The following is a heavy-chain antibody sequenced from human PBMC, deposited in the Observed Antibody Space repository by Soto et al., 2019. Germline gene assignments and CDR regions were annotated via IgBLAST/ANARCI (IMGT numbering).Heavy chain of an antibody. V-gene: IGHV4-39*01. Sequence: PSETLFPTCTVSCDSILRIDFSWGWVRQPPGKGMEWIGSIFYLGSSYYNPSLRSRVTMSVDTSKHQFSLRLRSVTAADTALYFGARHSLALRKNNWVDPWGQGLLVT. D-gene: IGHD3-3*02. CDR1: CDSILRIDFS. CDR3: ARHSLALRKNNWVDP. J-gene: IGHJ5*02. CDR2: IFYLGSS.